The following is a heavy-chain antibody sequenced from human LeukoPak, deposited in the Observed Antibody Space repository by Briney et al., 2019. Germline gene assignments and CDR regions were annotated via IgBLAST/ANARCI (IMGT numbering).Heavy chain of an antibody. V-gene: IGHV3-23*01. J-gene: IGHJ4*02. CDR1: GFTSSGYA. Sequence: GGSLRLSCAAFGFTSSGYAMSWVRQAPGKGLEWVSTISGNGANTYYVDSVKGRFTISRDNSKNTLYLQMNSLRAEDTAVYYCAKTLPGGSSVVWGQGTLVTVSS. D-gene: IGHD2-15*01. CDR2: ISGNGANT. CDR3: AKTLPGGSSVV.